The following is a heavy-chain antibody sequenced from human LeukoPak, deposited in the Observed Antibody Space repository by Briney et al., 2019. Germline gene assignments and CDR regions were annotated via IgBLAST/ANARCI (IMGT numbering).Heavy chain of an antibody. CDR1: GFTFSSYA. D-gene: IGHD3-3*01. Sequence: GGSLRLPCAASGFTFSSYAMSWVRQAPGKGLEWVSAISGSGGSTYHADSVKGRFTISRDNSKNTLYLQMNSLRAEDTAVYHCAKADYDFWSGYDYWGQGTLVTVSS. V-gene: IGHV3-23*01. J-gene: IGHJ4*02. CDR2: ISGSGGST. CDR3: AKADYDFWSGYDY.